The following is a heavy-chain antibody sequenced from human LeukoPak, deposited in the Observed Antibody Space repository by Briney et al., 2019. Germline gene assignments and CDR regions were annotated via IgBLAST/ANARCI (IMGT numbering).Heavy chain of an antibody. Sequence: GRSLRLSCAASGFSISTYAMHWVRQAPGKGLEWVAVISYEGSIKNYADSVKGRFTISRDNSKDTVYLQMNSLRGEDTAVYHCARVKVDATPKGLDYWGQGTLVTVTS. D-gene: IGHD2-2*01. CDR3: ARVKVDATPKGLDY. J-gene: IGHJ4*02. CDR2: ISYEGSIK. CDR1: GFSISTYA. V-gene: IGHV3-30-3*01.